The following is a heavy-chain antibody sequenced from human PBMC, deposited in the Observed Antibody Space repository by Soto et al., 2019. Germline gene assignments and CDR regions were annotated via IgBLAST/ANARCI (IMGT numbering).Heavy chain of an antibody. Sequence: GGSLRLSCSASGFTFSSYWMSWVRQAPGKGLEWVSAISGSGGSTYYADSVKGRFTISRDNSKNTLYLQMNSLRAEDTAVYYCAKDLSYCSSTSCYTVRGCFDYWGQGTLVTVSS. V-gene: IGHV3-23*01. CDR2: ISGSGGST. CDR1: GFTFSSYW. J-gene: IGHJ4*02. D-gene: IGHD2-2*02. CDR3: AKDLSYCSSTSCYTVRGCFDY.